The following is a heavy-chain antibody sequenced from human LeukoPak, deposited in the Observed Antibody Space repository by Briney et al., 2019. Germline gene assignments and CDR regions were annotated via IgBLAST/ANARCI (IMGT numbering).Heavy chain of an antibody. V-gene: IGHV3-48*04. CDR2: ISRSSSTI. J-gene: IGHJ4*02. CDR1: GFTFSSYS. CDR3: ARIRNKLVPFDY. D-gene: IGHD6-13*01. Sequence: GGSLRLSCAASGFTFSSYSMNWVRQAPGKGLEWVSYISRSSSTIYYADSVKGRFTISRDNAKNSLYLQMNSLRAEDTAVYYCARIRNKLVPFDYWGQGTLVTVSS.